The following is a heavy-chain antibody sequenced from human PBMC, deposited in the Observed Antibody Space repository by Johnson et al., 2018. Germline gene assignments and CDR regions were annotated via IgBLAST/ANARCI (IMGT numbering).Heavy chain of an antibody. J-gene: IGHJ6*02. CDR3: AKDSDWGDTYYYGMDV. Sequence: VQLVESGGGLVQPGRSLRLSCAASGFTFDDYAMHWVRQAPGKGLEWVSGISWNSGSIGYADSGKGRFTISRDNAKNSLYLQMNSLRAEDTALYYCAKDSDWGDTYYYGMDVWGQGTTVTVSS. CDR2: ISWNSGSI. CDR1: GFTFDDYA. D-gene: IGHD7-27*01. V-gene: IGHV3-9*01.